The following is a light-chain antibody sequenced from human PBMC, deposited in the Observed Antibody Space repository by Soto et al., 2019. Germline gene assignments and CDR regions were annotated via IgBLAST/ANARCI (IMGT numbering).Light chain of an antibody. CDR2: DAS. V-gene: IGKV1-5*01. CDR1: QSISTW. Sequence: DIQMTQSPSTLSASVGDGVTITCRASQSISTWLAWYQQKPGKAPKLLIYDASTLESGVPSRFSGSGSGTEFTITISGLQPDDFATYYCQQYSIFWNTFGQGTKLEIK. CDR3: QQYSIFWNT. J-gene: IGKJ2*01.